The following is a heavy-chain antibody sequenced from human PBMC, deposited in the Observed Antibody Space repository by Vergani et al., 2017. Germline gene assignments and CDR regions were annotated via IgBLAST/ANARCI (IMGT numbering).Heavy chain of an antibody. Sequence: QVQLVQSGAEVKKPGASVKASCKASGHTFTSYYMHWVRQAHGQGLEWMEIINPSGGSTSYAQKFRGRVTMTRDTSTSTVYMELSSLRSEDTAVYYCARGGMTNYMNVWGKGTTVTVSS. CDR3: ARGGMTNYMNV. V-gene: IGHV1-46*01. J-gene: IGHJ6*03. CDR2: INPSGGST. CDR1: GHTFTSYY. D-gene: IGHD1-20*01.